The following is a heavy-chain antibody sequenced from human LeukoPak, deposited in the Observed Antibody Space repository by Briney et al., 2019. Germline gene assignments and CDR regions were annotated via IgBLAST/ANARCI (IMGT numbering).Heavy chain of an antibody. CDR2: IYYSGST. CDR1: GGSISSGDYY. V-gene: IGHV4-30-4*01. J-gene: IGHJ4*02. Sequence: TPSETLSLTCTVSGGSISSGDYYWSWIRQSPGKGLEWIGYIYYSGSTYYNPSLKSRVTISLDTSKNQFSLNLNSVTAADTAVYYCATSSTGGTIFGVVIQFDYWGQGTLVTVSS. CDR3: ATSSTGGTIFGVVIQFDY. D-gene: IGHD3-3*01.